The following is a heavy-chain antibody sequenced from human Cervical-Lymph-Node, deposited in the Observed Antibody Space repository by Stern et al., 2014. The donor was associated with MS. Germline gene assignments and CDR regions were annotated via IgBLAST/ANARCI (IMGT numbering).Heavy chain of an antibody. CDR2: ISGIGGST. D-gene: IGHD4-17*01. Sequence: EDQLVESGGGFVKPGGSLRLSCAVSGFTFSNYGMSWVRRAPGKGLEGVSAISGIGGSTFYADSVKGRFTISRNNFQNTLYLQMSSLRADDTAVYYCAKVSDDYDAHWFFDLWGRGTLVTVSS. J-gene: IGHJ2*01. V-gene: IGHV3-23*04. CDR1: GFTFSNYG. CDR3: AKVSDDYDAHWFFDL.